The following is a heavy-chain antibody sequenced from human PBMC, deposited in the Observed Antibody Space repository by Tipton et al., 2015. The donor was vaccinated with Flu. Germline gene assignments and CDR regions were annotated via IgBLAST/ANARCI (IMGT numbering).Heavy chain of an antibody. Sequence: TLSLTCTVSGGPISSGRYYWSWIRQPAGKGLEWIGRINTTGSTHYNPSLKSRLTISADTAKNQFFLRLTSVTAADSAVYYCARDYSSYWSYNWFDPWGQGPLVTVSS. CDR1: GGPISSGRYY. V-gene: IGHV4-61*02. D-gene: IGHD6-19*01. CDR3: ARDYSSYWSYNWFDP. CDR2: INTTGST. J-gene: IGHJ5*02.